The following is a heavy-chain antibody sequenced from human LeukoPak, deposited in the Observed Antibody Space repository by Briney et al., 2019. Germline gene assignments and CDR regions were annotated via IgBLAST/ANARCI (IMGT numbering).Heavy chain of an antibody. CDR2: INGDGSGT. Sequence: GGSLKLSCAASGFTFSSYWMHWVRQAPGKGLVWVSRINGDGSGTAYADSVKGRFTISRDNAKNTLYLQMNSLTAEDTAVYYCARGPPWYFDLWGRGTLVTVSS. CDR3: ARGPPWYFDL. J-gene: IGHJ2*01. V-gene: IGHV3-74*01. CDR1: GFTFSSYW. D-gene: IGHD6-25*01.